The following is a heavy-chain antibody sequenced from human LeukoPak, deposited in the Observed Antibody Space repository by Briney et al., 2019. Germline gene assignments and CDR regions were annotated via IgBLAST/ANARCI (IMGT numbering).Heavy chain of an antibody. CDR2: IKQDGSEK. D-gene: IGHD6-19*01. J-gene: IGHJ4*02. CDR3: ARDREYSSGWFGPHFDY. V-gene: IGHV3-7*01. Sequence: GGSLRLSCAASGFTFSSYWMSWVRQAPGKGLEWVANIKQDGSEKYYVDSVKGRFTISRDNAKNSLYLQMNSLRAEDTAVYYCARDREYSSGWFGPHFDYWGQGTLVTVSS. CDR1: GFTFSSYW.